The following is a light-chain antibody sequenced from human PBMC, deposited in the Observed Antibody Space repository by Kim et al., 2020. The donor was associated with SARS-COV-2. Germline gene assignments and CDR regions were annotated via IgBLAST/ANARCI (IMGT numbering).Light chain of an antibody. CDR3: QAWDRTTVV. V-gene: IGLV3-1*01. J-gene: IGLJ3*02. CDR2: QDS. CDR1: KMGNKY. Sequence: SYELTQPPSVSVSPGQTASITCSGDKMGNKYTCWYQQKPGQSPVLVIYQDSKRPSGIPERFSGSNSGNTATLIISGTQAMDEADYYCQAWDRTTVVFVGG.